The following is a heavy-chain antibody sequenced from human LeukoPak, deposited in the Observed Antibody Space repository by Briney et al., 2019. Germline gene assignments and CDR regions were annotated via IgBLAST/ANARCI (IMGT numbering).Heavy chain of an antibody. CDR3: TSWGDTTAEYFQR. V-gene: IGHV3-7*01. Sequence: PGGSLRLSCGISGVTFNRCWMNWVRQAPGKGQEWVAHINPDGRDTYYVDSVKGRLTISRDNAQNSMYLQRNSLRVEDTAVYYCTSWGDTTAEYFQRWGQGTLVTVSS. CDR2: INPDGRDT. D-gene: IGHD2-21*02. J-gene: IGHJ1*01. CDR1: GVTFNRCW.